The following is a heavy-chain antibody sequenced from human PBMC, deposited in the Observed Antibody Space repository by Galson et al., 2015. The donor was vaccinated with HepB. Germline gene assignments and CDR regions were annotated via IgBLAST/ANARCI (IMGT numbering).Heavy chain of an antibody. V-gene: IGHV3-21*01. CDR2: ISSSSSYI. J-gene: IGHJ3*02. Sequence: SLRLSCAASGFTFSSYSMNWVRQAPGKGLEWVSSISSSSSYIYYADSVKGRFTISRDNAKNSLYLQMNSLRAEDTAVYYCARDSSYPYGAFDIWGQGTMVTVSS. CDR3: ARDSSYPYGAFDI. CDR1: GFTFSSYS. D-gene: IGHD6-6*01.